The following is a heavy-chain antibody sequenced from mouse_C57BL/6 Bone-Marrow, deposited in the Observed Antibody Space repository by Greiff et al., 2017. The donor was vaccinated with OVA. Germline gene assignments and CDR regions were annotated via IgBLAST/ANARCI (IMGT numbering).Heavy chain of an antibody. Sequence: VKLMESGPGLVQPSQSLSITCTVSGFSLTSYGVHWVRQPPGKGLEWLGVIWSGGSTDYNAAFISRLSISKDKSKSQVFFKMNSLQADDTAIYYCAKSAYYSVPWFAYWGQGTLVTVSA. CDR2: IWSGGST. CDR1: GFSLTSYG. D-gene: IGHD2-12*01. J-gene: IGHJ3*01. V-gene: IGHV2-4*01. CDR3: AKSAYYSVPWFAY.